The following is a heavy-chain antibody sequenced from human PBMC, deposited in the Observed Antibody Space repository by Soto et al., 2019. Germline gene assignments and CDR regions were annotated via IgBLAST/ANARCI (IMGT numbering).Heavy chain of an antibody. Sequence: ASVKVSRKASGYTFTSYAMHLVRQAPGQKLEWMGWINAGNGNTKYSQKFQGRVTITRDTSASTAYMELSSLRSEDTAVFYCARIYGTYYDILTGLWGGHFDYWGQGTQVTVSS. V-gene: IGHV1-3*01. CDR2: INAGNGNT. J-gene: IGHJ4*02. CDR3: ARIYGTYYDILTGLWGGHFDY. CDR1: GYTFTSYA. D-gene: IGHD3-9*01.